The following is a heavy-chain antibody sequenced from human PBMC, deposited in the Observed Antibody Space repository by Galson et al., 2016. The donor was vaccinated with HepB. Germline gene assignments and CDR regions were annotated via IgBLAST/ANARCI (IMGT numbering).Heavy chain of an antibody. CDR2: ISGSGGSP. D-gene: IGHD3-3*01. V-gene: IGHV3-23*01. J-gene: IGHJ5*02. CDR1: GFTFSNYA. Sequence: SLRLSCAASGFTFSNYAMSWVRQAPGKGLEWVSAISGSGGSPYYADSVKGRFTISRDNSKNTLYLQMNSLRVEDTALYYCAKDTRSSFYSRWFDPCGQGTLVTVSS. CDR3: AKDTRSSFYSRWFDP.